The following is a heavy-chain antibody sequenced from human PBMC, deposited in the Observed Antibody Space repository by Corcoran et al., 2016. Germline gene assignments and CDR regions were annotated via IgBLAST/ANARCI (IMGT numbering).Heavy chain of an antibody. CDR1: GFTVSRNY. CDR3: ARGAVAGTDYYHYGMDL. D-gene: IGHD6-19*01. J-gene: IGHJ6*02. V-gene: IGHV3-53*01. CDR2: LYTGAGT. Sequence: EVQLVESGGGLIQPGGSLRLSCAASGFTVSRNYMNWVRQAPGKGLEWVSVLYTGAGTYYADSVKGRFTISRDNSMNTLYLQMNSLRAEDTAVYYFARGAVAGTDYYHYGMDLWGQGTTVTVSS.